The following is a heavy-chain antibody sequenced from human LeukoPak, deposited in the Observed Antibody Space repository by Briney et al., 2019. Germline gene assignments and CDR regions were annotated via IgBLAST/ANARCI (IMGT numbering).Heavy chain of an antibody. V-gene: IGHV4-39*01. Sequence: PSETLSLTCTVSGGSISSSRYYWGWIRQPPGKGLEWIGSIYYSGSTYYNPSLKSRVTISVDTSKNQFSLKLSSVTAADTAVYYCARGPDKYYYDSSGYRGVFDYWGQGTLVTVSS. D-gene: IGHD3-22*01. J-gene: IGHJ4*02. CDR2: IYYSGST. CDR1: GGSISSSRYY. CDR3: ARGPDKYYYDSSGYRGVFDY.